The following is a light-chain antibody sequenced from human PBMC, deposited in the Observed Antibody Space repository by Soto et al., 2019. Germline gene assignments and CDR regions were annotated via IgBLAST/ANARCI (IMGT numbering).Light chain of an antibody. V-gene: IGKV3-15*01. CDR3: QQYNNWPFPSWT. Sequence: EMVMTQSPATLSVSPGERATLSCRASQSVSSNLAWYQQKPGQAPRLLIYGASTRATGIPARCSGSGSGTEFTLTISSLQSEDFAVYYCQQYNNWPFPSWTFGQGTKVEIK. CDR2: GAS. CDR1: QSVSSN. J-gene: IGKJ1*01.